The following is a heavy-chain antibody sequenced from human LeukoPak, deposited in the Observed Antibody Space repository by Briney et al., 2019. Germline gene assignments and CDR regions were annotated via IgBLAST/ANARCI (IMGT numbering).Heavy chain of an antibody. Sequence: GGSLRLSCAASGFTFSSYSMNWVRQAPGKGLEWVSYISSSSSSTIYYADSVKGRFTISRDNSKNTFYLQMNSLRGEDTAVYYCAKDRSTWEYYYYYFDVWGKGTTVTISS. V-gene: IGHV3-48*01. CDR1: GFTFSSYS. J-gene: IGHJ6*03. D-gene: IGHD2-2*01. CDR2: ISSSSSSTI. CDR3: AKDRSTWEYYYYYFDV.